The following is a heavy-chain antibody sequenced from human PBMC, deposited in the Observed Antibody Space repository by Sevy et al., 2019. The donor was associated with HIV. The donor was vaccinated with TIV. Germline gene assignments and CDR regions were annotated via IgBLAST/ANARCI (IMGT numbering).Heavy chain of an antibody. J-gene: IGHJ4*01. Sequence: GGSLRLSCIASGFTFGDYAMSWFRQAPGKGLEWVGFIKSKTYGGTTEYAASVKGRFIISRYDSKNIAYLQMNSLKTEDTAVYYCTRDLYGSGWFYFDYWGHGTLVTVSS. CDR1: GFTFGDYA. V-gene: IGHV3-49*03. CDR3: TRDLYGSGWFYFDY. CDR2: IKSKTYGGTT. D-gene: IGHD6-19*01.